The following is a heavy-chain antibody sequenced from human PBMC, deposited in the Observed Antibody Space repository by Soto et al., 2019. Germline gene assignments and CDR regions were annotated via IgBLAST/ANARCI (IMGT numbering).Heavy chain of an antibody. D-gene: IGHD2-2*01. Sequence: PGESLKISCQGSGYSFTTYWIGWVRQIPGKGLEWMGIIYPGDSDTRYSPSFQGQVTISADKSISTAYLQWSSLKASDTAIYYCATGGYCSGTRCYHFFDYWGQGXLVTVYS. CDR3: ATGGYCSGTRCYHFFDY. V-gene: IGHV5-51*01. CDR1: GYSFTTYW. J-gene: IGHJ4*02. CDR2: IYPGDSDT.